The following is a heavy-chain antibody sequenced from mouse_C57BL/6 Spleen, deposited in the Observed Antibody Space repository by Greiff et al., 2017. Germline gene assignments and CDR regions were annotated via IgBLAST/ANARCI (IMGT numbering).Heavy chain of an antibody. CDR3: AGGYGNYVWFAY. CDR2: INPNNGGT. V-gene: IGHV1-22*01. D-gene: IGHD2-1*01. CDR1: GYTFTDYN. J-gene: IGHJ3*01. Sequence: VQLQQSGPELVKPGASVKMSCKASGYTFTDYNMHWVKQSHGKSLEWIGYINPNNGGTSYNQKFKGKATLTVNKSSSTAYMELRSLTSEDSAVYYCAGGYGNYVWFAYWGQGTLVTVSA.